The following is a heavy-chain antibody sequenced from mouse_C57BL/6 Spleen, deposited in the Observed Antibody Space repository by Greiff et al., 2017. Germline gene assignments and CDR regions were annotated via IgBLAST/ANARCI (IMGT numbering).Heavy chain of an antibody. V-gene: IGHV5-4*01. CDR2: ISDGGSYT. CDR3: ARGSWDVTFAY. CDR1: GFTFSSYA. D-gene: IGHD4-1*01. Sequence: EVLLVESGGGLVKPGGSLKLSCAASGFTFSSYAMSWVRQTPEQGLEWVATISDGGSYTYYPDNVKGRFTISRDNAKNNRYLQMSHLKSEDTAMYYCARGSWDVTFAYWGQGTLVTVSA. J-gene: IGHJ3*01.